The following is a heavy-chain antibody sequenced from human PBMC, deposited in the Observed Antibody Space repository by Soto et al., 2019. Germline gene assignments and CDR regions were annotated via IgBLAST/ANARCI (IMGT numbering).Heavy chain of an antibody. Sequence: GGSLRLSCAASGFTFSSYAMHWVRQAPGKGLEWVAVISYDGSNKYYADSVKGRFTISRDNSENTLYLQMNSLRAEDTAVYYCARDVAVAGTWGYYFDYWGQGTLVTVSS. D-gene: IGHD6-19*01. CDR2: ISYDGSNK. J-gene: IGHJ4*02. CDR3: ARDVAVAGTWGYYFDY. V-gene: IGHV3-30-3*01. CDR1: GFTFSSYA.